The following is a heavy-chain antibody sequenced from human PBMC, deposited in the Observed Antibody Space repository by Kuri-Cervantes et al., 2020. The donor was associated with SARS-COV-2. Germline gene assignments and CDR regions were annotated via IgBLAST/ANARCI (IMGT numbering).Heavy chain of an antibody. CDR1: GGTFSSYA. CDR3: ASGEGDWLSQSFDY. D-gene: IGHD3-16*01. V-gene: IGHV1-8*03. Sequence: ASVKVSCKASGGTFSSYAISWVRQAPGQGLEWMGWMNPDTGNTGYAQKFEGRVTITRNTSISTAYMELSSLRSEDTAVYYCASGEGDWLSQSFDYWGQGTLVTVSS. CDR2: MNPDTGNT. J-gene: IGHJ4*02.